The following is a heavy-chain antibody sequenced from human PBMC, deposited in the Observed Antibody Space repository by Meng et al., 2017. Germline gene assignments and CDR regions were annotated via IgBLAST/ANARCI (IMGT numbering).Heavy chain of an antibody. J-gene: IGHJ3*02. CDR1: GDSVSSNSAA. D-gene: IGHD1-14*01. Sequence: SCAISGDSVSSNSAAWNWVRQSPSKGLEWLGRTYYRSKWYNNYAVSVKSRITINPDTYKNQFSLQLNSVTPEDTAVYYWARDLDVTPEPNAFDIWGQGTMVTGSS. CDR2: TYYRSKWYN. V-gene: IGHV6-1*01. CDR3: ARDLDVTPEPNAFDI.